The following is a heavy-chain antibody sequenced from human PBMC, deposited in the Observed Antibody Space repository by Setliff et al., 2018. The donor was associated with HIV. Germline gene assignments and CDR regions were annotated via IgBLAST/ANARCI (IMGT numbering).Heavy chain of an antibody. V-gene: IGHV3-15*01. J-gene: IGHJ6*03. D-gene: IGHD3-22*01. CDR2: IKSKTDGGTP. CDR3: VVHYHDSSGYYLFYYYYYYMDV. Sequence: PGGSLRLSCAASGFTFINAWMSWVRQAPGKGLEWVGRIKSKTDGGTPDYAAPVRGRFTISRDDSKTTLYLQMNSLNTEDTAVYYCVVHYHDSSGYYLFYYYYYYMDVWGKGTTVTVSS. CDR1: GFTFINAW.